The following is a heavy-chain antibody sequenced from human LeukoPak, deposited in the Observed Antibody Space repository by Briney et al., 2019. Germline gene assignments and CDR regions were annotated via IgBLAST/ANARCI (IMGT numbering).Heavy chain of an antibody. CDR2: IIPIFGTA. D-gene: IGHD6-6*01. Sequence: GASVKVSCKASGGTFSSYAISWVRQAPGQGLEWMGGIIPIFGTANYAQKFQGRVTITADEPTSTAYMELSSLRSEDTAVYYCARVGVIAAGRFDPWGQGTLVTVSS. J-gene: IGHJ5*02. CDR3: ARVGVIAAGRFDP. V-gene: IGHV1-69*13. CDR1: GGTFSSYA.